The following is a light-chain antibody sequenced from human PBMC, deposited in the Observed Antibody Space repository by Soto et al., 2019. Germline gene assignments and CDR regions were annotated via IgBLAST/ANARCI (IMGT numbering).Light chain of an antibody. Sequence: DIQLTQSPSFLSASVGDRVTITCRASQGIRSLLTWYQQKPGKAPKLLIYAASTLQSGVPSRFSGGGSGTDFTLTINSLQPEDFATYYCLHFNNFPLTCGGGPKVEVK. CDR1: QGIRSL. V-gene: IGKV1-9*01. CDR2: AAS. CDR3: LHFNNFPLT. J-gene: IGKJ4*01.